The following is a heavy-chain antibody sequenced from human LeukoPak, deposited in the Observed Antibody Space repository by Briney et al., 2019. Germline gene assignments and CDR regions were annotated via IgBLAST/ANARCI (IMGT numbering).Heavy chain of an antibody. CDR2: IYHSGST. CDR1: GYSISSGYY. D-gene: IGHD6-13*01. Sequence: SETLSLTCTVSGYSISSGYYWGWIRQPPGKGLEWIGSIYHSGSTYYNPSLKSRVTISVDTSKNQFSLKLSSVTAADTAVYYCARVDSSSWGRGSYYFDYWGQGTLVTVSS. CDR3: ARVDSSSWGRGSYYFDY. V-gene: IGHV4-38-2*02. J-gene: IGHJ4*02.